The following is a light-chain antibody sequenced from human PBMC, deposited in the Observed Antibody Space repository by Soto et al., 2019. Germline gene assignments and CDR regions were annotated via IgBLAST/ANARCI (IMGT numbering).Light chain of an antibody. CDR1: QSVLYSSNNKNY. V-gene: IGKV4-1*01. CDR3: QQYSSPPLS. J-gene: IGKJ4*01. Sequence: DIVMTQSPDSLAVSLGERATINCKSSQSVLYSSNNKNYLAWYQQKPGQPPKLLIYWASTRESGVPDRFSGNGSGTDFTLTISSLQAEDVAVYYCQQYSSPPLSFGGGTKVEIK. CDR2: WAS.